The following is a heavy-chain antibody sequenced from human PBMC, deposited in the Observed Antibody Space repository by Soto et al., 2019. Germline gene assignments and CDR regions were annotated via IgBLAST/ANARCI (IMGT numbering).Heavy chain of an antibody. Sequence: QVHLVEPGGGVVQPGTSLRVSCVGSGFTFRSYVIHWVRQAPGKGLEWVALTSYDGSDKYYDDSVRGRFTISRDNSRNTVDLQMDSLRLEDTALYYCARWGTTGGLDVWGQGTLVSV. V-gene: IGHV3-30*19. CDR3: ARWGTTGGLDV. D-gene: IGHD3-16*01. CDR1: GFTFRSYV. J-gene: IGHJ1*01. CDR2: TSYDGSDK.